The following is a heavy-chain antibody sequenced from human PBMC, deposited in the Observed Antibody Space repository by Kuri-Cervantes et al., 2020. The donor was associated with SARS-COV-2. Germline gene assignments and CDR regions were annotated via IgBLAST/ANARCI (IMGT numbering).Heavy chain of an antibody. J-gene: IGHJ4*02. CDR2: ISSSGSTI. V-gene: IGHV3-48*03. D-gene: IGHD3-10*01. CDR1: GFTFSSYE. Sequence: GGSLRLSCAASGFTFSSYEMNWVRQAPGKGLEWVSYISSSGSTIYYADSVKGRFTISRDNAKNSLYLQMNSLRTEDTALYYCAKEGPGGEFHWGQGTLVTVSS. CDR3: AKEGPGGEFH.